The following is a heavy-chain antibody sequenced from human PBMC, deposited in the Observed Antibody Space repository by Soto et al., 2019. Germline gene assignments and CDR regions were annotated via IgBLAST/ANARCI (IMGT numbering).Heavy chain of an antibody. J-gene: IGHJ5*02. V-gene: IGHV1-3*01. CDR2: INAGNGNT. CDR1: GYTFTSYA. D-gene: IGHD2-2*01. CDR3: ARDVGYCSSTSCYVWWFDP. Sequence: QVQLVQSGAEVKKPGASVKVSCKASGYTFTSYAMHWVRQAPGQRLEWMGWINAGNGNTKYSQKFQGRVTITRDTSASTAYMELSSLRSEDTAVYYCARDVGYCSSTSCYVWWFDPWGQGTLVTVSS.